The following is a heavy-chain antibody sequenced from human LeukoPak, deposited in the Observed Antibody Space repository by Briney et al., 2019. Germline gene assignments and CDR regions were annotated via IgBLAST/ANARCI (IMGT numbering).Heavy chain of an antibody. Sequence: GGSQRLSCAASGFTFSNYGMHWVRQAPGKGLEWVAFIRYDGSKKYYADSVKGRFTISRDNSKNTLYLQMNSLGAEDTAVYYCAKDGRYCTNTGCSQDPYYFDYWGQGTLVTVSS. CDR3: AKDGRYCTNTGCSQDPYYFDY. V-gene: IGHV3-30*02. CDR2: IRYDGSKK. CDR1: GFTFSNYG. D-gene: IGHD2-8*01. J-gene: IGHJ4*02.